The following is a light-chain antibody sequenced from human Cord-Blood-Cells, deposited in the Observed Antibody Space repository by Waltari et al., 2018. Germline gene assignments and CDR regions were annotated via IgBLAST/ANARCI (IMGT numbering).Light chain of an antibody. CDR1: QSVSSSY. V-gene: IGKV3-20*01. CDR3: QQYGSSATWT. J-gene: IGKJ1*01. Sequence: EIVLTQSPGTLSLSPGERATLYCRASQSVSSSYLAWYQQKPGQAPRHLIYCASSRATGIPDRFSGSGSGTYFTLTISRLEPEDFAVYYCQQYGSSATWTFGQGTEVEIK. CDR2: CAS.